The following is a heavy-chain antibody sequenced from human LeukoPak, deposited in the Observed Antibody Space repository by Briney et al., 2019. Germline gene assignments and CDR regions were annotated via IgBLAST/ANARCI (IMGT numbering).Heavy chain of an antibody. CDR2: ISSSSSTI. D-gene: IGHD3-22*01. Sequence: GGSLRLSCAASGFTFSSYSMNWVRQAPGKGLEWVSYISSSSSTIYYADSVKGRFTISRDNAKNSLYLQMNSLRAEDTAVYYCASGKNYYDSSGYYPDAFDIWGQGTMVTVSS. V-gene: IGHV3-48*04. CDR3: ASGKNYYDSSGYYPDAFDI. CDR1: GFTFSSYS. J-gene: IGHJ3*02.